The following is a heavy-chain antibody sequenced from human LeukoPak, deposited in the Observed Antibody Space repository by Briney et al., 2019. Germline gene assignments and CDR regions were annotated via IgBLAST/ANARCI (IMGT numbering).Heavy chain of an antibody. CDR3: AREGSGSYLGYYYYMDV. Sequence: PSETLSLTCTVSGGSISSYYWSWIGQPAGKGLEWIGRIYTSGSTNYNPSLKSRVTISADKSKKFSLKLSSVTAADTAVYYCAREGSGSYLGYYYYMDVWGKGTTVTVSS. CDR2: IYTSGST. CDR1: GGSISSYY. D-gene: IGHD3-10*01. V-gene: IGHV4-4*07. J-gene: IGHJ6*03.